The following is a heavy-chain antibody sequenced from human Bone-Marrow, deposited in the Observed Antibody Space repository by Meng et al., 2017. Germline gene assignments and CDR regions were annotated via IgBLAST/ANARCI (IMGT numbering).Heavy chain of an antibody. Sequence: VERVQSGAEVQKPGTSVKVSCKASGYTFTNFDINWVRQATGQGLEWMGGIIPIFGTANYAQKFQGRVTITADESTSTAYMELSSLRSEDTAVYYCAREPGPRVGWFDPWGQGTLVTVSS. V-gene: IGHV1-69*01. J-gene: IGHJ5*02. CDR1: GYTFTNFD. CDR3: AREPGPRVGWFDP. CDR2: IIPIFGTA. D-gene: IGHD1-26*01.